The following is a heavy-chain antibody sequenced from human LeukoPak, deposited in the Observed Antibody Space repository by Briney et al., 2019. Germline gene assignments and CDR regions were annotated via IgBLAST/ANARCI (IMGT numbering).Heavy chain of an antibody. CDR1: GGSISSGSYC. D-gene: IGHD3-22*01. J-gene: IGHJ4*02. V-gene: IGHV4-61*02. Sequence: QTSQTLSLTCTVSGGSISSGSYCWSWIRQPAGTGLEWIGRIYTSGSTNYNPSLKSRVTISVDTSKNQFSLKLSSVTAADTAVYYCARTGPYYDSSGYLYFDYWGQGTLVTVSS. CDR3: ARTGPYYDSSGYLYFDY. CDR2: IYTSGST.